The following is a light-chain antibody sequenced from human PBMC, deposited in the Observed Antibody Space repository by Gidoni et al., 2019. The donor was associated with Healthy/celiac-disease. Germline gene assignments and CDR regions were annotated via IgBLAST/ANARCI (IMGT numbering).Light chain of an antibody. V-gene: IGKV3-11*01. CDR2: DAS. CDR3: QQRSNWPLLFT. J-gene: IGKJ3*01. Sequence: EIVLTQSPATLSLSPGARATLSCRASQSVSSYLAWYQQKPGQAPRLLIYDASNRATGIPARFSGSGSGTDFTLTISSLEPEDFAVYYCQQRSNWPLLFTFGPXTKVDIK. CDR1: QSVSSY.